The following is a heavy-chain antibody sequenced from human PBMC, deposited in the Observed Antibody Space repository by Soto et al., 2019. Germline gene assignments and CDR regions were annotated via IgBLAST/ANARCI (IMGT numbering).Heavy chain of an antibody. V-gene: IGHV3-33*01. CDR2: IWYDGSNK. D-gene: IGHD2-2*01. J-gene: IGHJ4*02. CDR3: AREANQYYFDY. CDR1: GFTFSSYG. Sequence: GVSLGLSCAASGFTFSSYGMHWVRQAPGKGLEWVAVIWYDGSNKYYADFVKGRFTISRDNSKNTLYVQLNSLRAEDTAVYYCAREANQYYFDYWGLGTLVTVSS.